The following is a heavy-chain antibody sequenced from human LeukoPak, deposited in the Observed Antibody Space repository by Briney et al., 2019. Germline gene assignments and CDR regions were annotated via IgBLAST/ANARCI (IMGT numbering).Heavy chain of an antibody. Sequence: GGSLRLSYAASGFALSRYGMNWVRKAPGKGLEWLSYISSDGGTIYYADSVKGRFTISRDSAKNSLYLQMNSLRAEDTAVYYCARYDIGTYSFDYWGQGTLVTVSS. CDR1: GFALSRYG. D-gene: IGHD3-9*01. V-gene: IGHV3-48*04. CDR3: ARYDIGTYSFDY. CDR2: ISSDGGTI. J-gene: IGHJ4*02.